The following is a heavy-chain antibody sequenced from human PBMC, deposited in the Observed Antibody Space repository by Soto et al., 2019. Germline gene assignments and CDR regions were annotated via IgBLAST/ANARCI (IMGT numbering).Heavy chain of an antibody. D-gene: IGHD3-3*01. CDR3: ARDLRQFLEWLKSGASAFDI. J-gene: IGHJ3*02. CDR2: ISSSSSYI. Sequence: GGSLRLSCAASGFTFSSYSMNWVRQAPGKGLEWVSSISSSSSYIYYADSVKGRFTISRDNAKNSLYLQMNSLRAEDTAVYYCARDLRQFLEWLKSGASAFDIWGQGTMVTVSS. V-gene: IGHV3-21*01. CDR1: GFTFSSYS.